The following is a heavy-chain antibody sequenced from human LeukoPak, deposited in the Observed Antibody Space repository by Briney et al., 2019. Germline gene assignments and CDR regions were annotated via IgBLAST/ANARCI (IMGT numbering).Heavy chain of an antibody. D-gene: IGHD2-2*02. V-gene: IGHV3-23*01. CDR3: ARDPCCYTISYGDY. CDR1: GFTFNNYA. J-gene: IGHJ4*02. Sequence: GGSLRLSCAASGFTFNNYAMNWVRQAPGKGLEWLSFIKGGGGATYYADSVKGRFTISRDNSKNTLYLQMNSLRAEDTAVYYCARDPCCYTISYGDYWGQGTLVTVSS. CDR2: IKGGGGAT.